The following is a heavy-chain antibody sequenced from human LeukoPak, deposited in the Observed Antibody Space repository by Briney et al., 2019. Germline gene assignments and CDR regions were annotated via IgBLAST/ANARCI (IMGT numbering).Heavy chain of an antibody. CDR2: IKEDRSIK. D-gene: IGHD6-13*01. CDR3: ARIGYSSSSIDY. Sequence: GSLRLSCAASGFTFSRYWMTWVRQAPGKGLEWVANIKEDRSIKYYVDSVKGRLTISRDDAKSSLYLQVNSLRAEDTAMYYCARIGYSSSSIDYWGQGTLVTVSS. V-gene: IGHV3-7*01. J-gene: IGHJ4*02. CDR1: GFTFSRYW.